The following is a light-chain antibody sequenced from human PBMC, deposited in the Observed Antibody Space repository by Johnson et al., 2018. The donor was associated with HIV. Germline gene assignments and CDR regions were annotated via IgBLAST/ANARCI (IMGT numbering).Light chain of an antibody. V-gene: IGLV1-51*01. CDR3: GTWDSGLSGGLLL. CDR2: DNN. J-gene: IGLJ1*01. CDR1: SSNIGNNY. Sequence: QSVLTQPPSVSAAPGQKVTISCSGSSSNIGNNYVSWYQQLPGTAPKLLIYDNNKRPSGIPDRFSGSKSGTSATLGITGLQTGDEADYYCGTWDSGLSGGLLLFGTGTKVTVL.